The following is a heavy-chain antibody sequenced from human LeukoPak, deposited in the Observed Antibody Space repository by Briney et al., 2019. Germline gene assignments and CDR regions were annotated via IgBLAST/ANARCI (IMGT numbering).Heavy chain of an antibody. D-gene: IGHD3-9*01. CDR3: ARGRVGILTGFSPWYFDL. J-gene: IGHJ2*01. Sequence: PGGSLRLSCAASGLTFSTYSMDWVRQAPGKGLEWVSSSSSSSSYKYYAGSVKGRFTISRDNAKKSLYLQMNSLRAEDTAVYYCARGRVGILTGFSPWYFDLWGRGTLVTVSS. CDR1: GLTFSTYS. V-gene: IGHV3-21*01. CDR2: SSSSSSYK.